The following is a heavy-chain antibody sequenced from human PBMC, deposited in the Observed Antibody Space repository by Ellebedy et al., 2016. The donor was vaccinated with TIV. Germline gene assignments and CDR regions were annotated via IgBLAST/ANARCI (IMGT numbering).Heavy chain of an antibody. J-gene: IGHJ4*02. Sequence: AASVKVSCKASGGTFSSYAISWVRQAPGQGLEWMGRIIPILGIANYAQKFQGRVTITADKSTSTAYMELSSLRSEDTAVYYCARGEDTAMGPQTLDYWGQGTLVTVSS. CDR1: GGTFSSYA. D-gene: IGHD5-18*01. CDR3: ARGEDTAMGPQTLDY. V-gene: IGHV1-69*04. CDR2: IIPILGIA.